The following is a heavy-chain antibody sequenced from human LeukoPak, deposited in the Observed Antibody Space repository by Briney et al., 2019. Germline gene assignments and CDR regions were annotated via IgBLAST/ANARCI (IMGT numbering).Heavy chain of an antibody. CDR2: IYYSGST. J-gene: IGHJ5*02. CDR3: ARIRVVAAT. D-gene: IGHD2-15*01. Sequence: SETPSLTCTVSGGSISSSSYYWGWIRQPPGKGLEWIGSIYYSGSTYYNPSLKSRVTISVDTSKNQFSLKLSSVTAADTAVYYCARIRVVAATWGQGTLVTVSS. V-gene: IGHV4-39*01. CDR1: GGSISSSSYY.